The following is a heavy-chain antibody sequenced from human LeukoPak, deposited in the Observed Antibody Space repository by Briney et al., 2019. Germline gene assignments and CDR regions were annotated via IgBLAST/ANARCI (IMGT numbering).Heavy chain of an antibody. Sequence: ASVKVSCKASGYTFTGYYMHWVRQAPGQGLGWMGWINPNSGGTNYAQKFQGRVTMTRDTSISTAYMELSRLRSDDTAVYYCARAVGVVVPAAIGYWGQGTLVTVSS. CDR3: ARAVGVVVPAAIGY. V-gene: IGHV1-2*02. J-gene: IGHJ4*02. CDR1: GYTFTGYY. D-gene: IGHD2-2*01. CDR2: INPNSGGT.